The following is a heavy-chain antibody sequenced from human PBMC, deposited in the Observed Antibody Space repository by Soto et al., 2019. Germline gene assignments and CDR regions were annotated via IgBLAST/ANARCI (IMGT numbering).Heavy chain of an antibody. CDR2: ISAYNGNT. Sequence: VQLVQSGAEVKKPGASVKVSCKASGYTFNNYGITWVRQAPGQGLEWLGWISAYNGNTNYAQNLHVRMTLTTDTATATAYMELRSLRSDDTAVYYCAREVQYDSGGYHDLQNWGQGTLVTVSS. D-gene: IGHD3-22*01. J-gene: IGHJ1*01. CDR1: GYTFNNYG. CDR3: AREVQYDSGGYHDLQN. V-gene: IGHV1-18*01.